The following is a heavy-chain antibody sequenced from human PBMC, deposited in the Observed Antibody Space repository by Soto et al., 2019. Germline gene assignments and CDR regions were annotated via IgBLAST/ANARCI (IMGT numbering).Heavy chain of an antibody. Sequence: SESLSLTCTVSVGSISSYYWSWIRQPAGKGLEWIGRIYTSGSTNYNPSLKSRVTMSVDTSKNQFSLKLSSVTAADTAVYYCASSEYSSSSEGSFDYWGQGTLVTVSS. D-gene: IGHD6-6*01. V-gene: IGHV4-4*07. CDR2: IYTSGST. CDR3: ASSEYSSSSEGSFDY. CDR1: VGSISSYY. J-gene: IGHJ4*02.